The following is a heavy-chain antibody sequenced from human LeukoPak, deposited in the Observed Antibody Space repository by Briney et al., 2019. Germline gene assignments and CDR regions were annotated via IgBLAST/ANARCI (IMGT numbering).Heavy chain of an antibody. J-gene: IGHJ4*02. Sequence: ASVKVSCKASGYTFTGYYMHWVRQAPGQGLEGMGRINPNSGGTNYAQKFQGRVTMTRDTSISTAYMELSRLRSDDTAVYYCAREVFNHDSSGTALYYFDYWGQGTLVTVSS. CDR2: INPNSGGT. CDR3: AREVFNHDSSGTALYYFDY. D-gene: IGHD3-22*01. V-gene: IGHV1-2*06. CDR1: GYTFTGYY.